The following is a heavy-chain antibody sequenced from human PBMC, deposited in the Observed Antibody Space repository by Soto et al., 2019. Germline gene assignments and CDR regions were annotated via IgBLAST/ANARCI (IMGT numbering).Heavy chain of an antibody. CDR1: GFTFSSYA. V-gene: IGHV4-39*01. Sequence: PGGSLRLSCAASGFTFSSYAMNWVRQAPGKGLEWIGIIYYSGSTYYNPSLKNRVTISVDTSKNQFSLKLSSVTAADTAVYYCARHGWYYGSWSWYGMDVWGQGTTVTVSS. J-gene: IGHJ6*02. CDR2: IYYSGST. D-gene: IGHD3-10*01. CDR3: ARHGWYYGSWSWYGMDV.